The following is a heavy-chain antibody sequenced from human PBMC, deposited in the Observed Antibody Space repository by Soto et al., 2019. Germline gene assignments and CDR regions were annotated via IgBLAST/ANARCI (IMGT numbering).Heavy chain of an antibody. D-gene: IGHD6-13*01. V-gene: IGHV3-23*01. CDR1: GFTFTNCV. Sequence: EVHLLESGGVLVQPGESLRLSCETSGFTFTNCVMTWVRQPQGKRLEWVSFITTNGHTDYADSVKGRFTISRDNSKNTVYLQMNSLRAEDTAIYYCAKGLLNGRWYAADWGQGTLVTVSS. J-gene: IGHJ4*02. CDR2: ITTNGHT. CDR3: AKGLLNGRWYAAD.